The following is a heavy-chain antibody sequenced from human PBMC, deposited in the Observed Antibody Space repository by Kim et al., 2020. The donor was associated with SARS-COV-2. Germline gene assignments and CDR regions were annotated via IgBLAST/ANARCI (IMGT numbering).Heavy chain of an antibody. CDR2: INPNSGGT. D-gene: IGHD3-22*01. V-gene: IGHV1-2*06. CDR3: ARDLPLSYYYDSSGPR. J-gene: IGHJ4*02. CDR1: GYTFTGYY. Sequence: ASVKVSCKASGYTFTGYYMHWVRQAPGQGLEWMGRINPNSGGTNYAQKFQGRVTMTRDTSISTAYMELSRLRSDDTAVYYCARDLPLSYYYDSSGPRWGQGTLVTVSS.